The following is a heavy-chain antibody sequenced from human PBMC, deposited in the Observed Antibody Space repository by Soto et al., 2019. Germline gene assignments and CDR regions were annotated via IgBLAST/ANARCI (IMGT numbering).Heavy chain of an antibody. CDR2: ISAYNGNT. Sequence: ASGKVSCKASGYIFTTYRIAWVRQAPGQGLEWMGWISAYNGNTNYAQKFKGRVTMTTDTSTNTAYMELRSLRSEDTAVYFCAREAFGVNDSWLDPWGQGTLVTVSS. CDR3: AREAFGVNDSWLDP. V-gene: IGHV1-18*01. CDR1: GYIFTTYR. D-gene: IGHD3-10*01. J-gene: IGHJ5*02.